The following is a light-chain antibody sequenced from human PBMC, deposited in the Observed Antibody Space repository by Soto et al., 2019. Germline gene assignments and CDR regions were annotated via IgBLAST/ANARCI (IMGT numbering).Light chain of an antibody. J-gene: IGKJ4*01. Sequence: EIHMTQTPTSLSASVGDRVTITCRASQDLDRWLAWYQQKPGEAPKVLIYAASNLRSGVPSRFSGSGSGADFSLTISSLQPEDVATYYCKHSRSFPHTFGGGTTGAI. CDR2: AAS. CDR1: QDLDRW. V-gene: IGKV1-12*01. CDR3: KHSRSFPHT.